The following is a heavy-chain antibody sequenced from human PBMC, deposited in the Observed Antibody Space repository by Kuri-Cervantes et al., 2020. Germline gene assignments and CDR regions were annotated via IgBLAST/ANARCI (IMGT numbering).Heavy chain of an antibody. CDR3: AKDKNDYGEQYFDY. CDR2: IWYDGSNK. D-gene: IGHD4-17*01. Sequence: GESLKISCAASGFTFSSYGMHWVRQAPGKGLEWVAVIWYDGSNKYYADSVKGRFTISRDNSKNTLYLQMNSLRAEDTAVYFCAKDKNDYGEQYFDYWGQGTLVTVSS. V-gene: IGHV3-30*02. J-gene: IGHJ4*02. CDR1: GFTFSSYG.